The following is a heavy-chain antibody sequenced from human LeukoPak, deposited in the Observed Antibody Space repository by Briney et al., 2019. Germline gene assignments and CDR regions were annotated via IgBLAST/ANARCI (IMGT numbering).Heavy chain of an antibody. Sequence: ASVKVPCKASGYTFTNYGISWVRQAPGQGLEWMGWISAYNGNTNYAQKLQGRVTMTTDTSTSTAYMELRSLRSDDTAVYYCARGRLGSGWYQIDYWGQGTLVTVSS. CDR3: ARGRLGSGWYQIDY. CDR1: GYTFTNYG. V-gene: IGHV1-18*01. D-gene: IGHD6-19*01. J-gene: IGHJ4*02. CDR2: ISAYNGNT.